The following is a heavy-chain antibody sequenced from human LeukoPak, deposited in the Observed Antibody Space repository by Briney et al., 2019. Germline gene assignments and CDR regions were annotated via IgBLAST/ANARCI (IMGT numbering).Heavy chain of an antibody. J-gene: IGHJ4*02. CDR2: ISHSGST. V-gene: IGHV4-30-2*01. Sequence: SETLSLTCTVSGGSISSGGYYWSWIRQPPGKALEWIGYISHSGSTYYTASLKSRVTISLDRSKNQFSLKLSSVTAADTAVYYCAREGVVGATWGQGTLVTVSS. D-gene: IGHD1-26*01. CDR1: GGSISSGGYY. CDR3: AREGVVGAT.